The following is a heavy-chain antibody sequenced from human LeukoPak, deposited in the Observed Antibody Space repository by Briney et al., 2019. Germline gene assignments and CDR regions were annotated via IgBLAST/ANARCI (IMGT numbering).Heavy chain of an antibody. Sequence: GGSLRLSCAASGFTFSSYSMNWVRQAPGKGLEWVSSISSSSSYIYYADSVKGRFTISRDNAKNSLYLQMNSLRAEDTAVYYCARAERYYDSTTFDHWGQGTLVTVSS. J-gene: IGHJ4*02. CDR2: ISSSSSYI. CDR1: GFTFSSYS. D-gene: IGHD3-22*01. V-gene: IGHV3-21*01. CDR3: ARAERYYDSTTFDH.